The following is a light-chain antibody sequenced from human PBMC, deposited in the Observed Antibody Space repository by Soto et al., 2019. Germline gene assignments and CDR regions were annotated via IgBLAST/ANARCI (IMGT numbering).Light chain of an antibody. CDR3: QQYGGSPRP. J-gene: IGKJ1*01. CDR2: GAS. V-gene: IGKV3-20*01. CDR1: QSVTKS. Sequence: EIMFTQTTDPLSFSPGERATLSCRASQSVTKSLAWYQQKPGQAPRLLIYGASSRATGIPDRFSGSGSGTDFTLTISRLEPEDFAVYYCQQYGGSPRPVGQGTKVDI.